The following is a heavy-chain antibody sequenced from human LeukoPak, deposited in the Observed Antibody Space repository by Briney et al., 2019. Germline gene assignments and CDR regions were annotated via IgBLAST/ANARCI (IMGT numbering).Heavy chain of an antibody. CDR2: IYYGGST. CDR3: ARDLGYSYGYRYFDY. V-gene: IGHV4-61*01. D-gene: IGHD5-18*01. J-gene: IGHJ4*02. Sequence: PSETLSLTCTVSGGSVSSGSYYWSWIRQPPGKGLEWIGYIYYGGSTNYNPSLKSRVTISVDTSKNQFSLKLSSVTAADTAVYYCARDLGYSYGYRYFDYWGQGTLVTVSS. CDR1: GGSVSSGSYY.